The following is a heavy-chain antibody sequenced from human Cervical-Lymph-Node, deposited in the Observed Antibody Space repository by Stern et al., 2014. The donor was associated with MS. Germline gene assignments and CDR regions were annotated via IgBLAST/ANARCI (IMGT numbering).Heavy chain of an antibody. V-gene: IGHV3-15*01. CDR1: GFNFANAR. D-gene: IGHD2-15*01. J-gene: IGHJ4*02. CDR3: TPLGYCSGGTCHGDY. Sequence: EVQLVESGGGSVKPGGSLRLSCVVSGFNFANARMSWVRQAPGKGLEWIGRIKTKTEGGTIDYNASVRGRFTISREDSKNTVFLQMNSLRTEDTAMYYCTPLGYCSGGTCHGDYWGQGNLVTVSS. CDR2: IKTKTEGGTI.